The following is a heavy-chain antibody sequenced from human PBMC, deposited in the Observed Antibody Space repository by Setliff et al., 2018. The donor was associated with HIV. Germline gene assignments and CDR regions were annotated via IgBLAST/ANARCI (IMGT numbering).Heavy chain of an antibody. V-gene: IGHV7-4-1*02. CDR2: INTETGNP. CDR1: GYTLTTFG. D-gene: IGHD1-26*01. J-gene: IGHJ4*02. Sequence: GASVKVSCKASGYTLTTFGISWVRQARGQGLEWMGWINTETGNPMYAQGFRGRFVFSLDTSVSTAYLQITSLKTEDTATYYCARVGSYWSTFDYWGQGALVTV. CDR3: ARVGSYWSTFDY.